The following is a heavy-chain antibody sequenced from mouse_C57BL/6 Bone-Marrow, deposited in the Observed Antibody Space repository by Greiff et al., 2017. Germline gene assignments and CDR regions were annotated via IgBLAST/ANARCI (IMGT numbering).Heavy chain of an antibody. CDR2: IYPRDGST. D-gene: IGHD1-1*01. CDR3: ARYGSSLLYWYFDV. V-gene: IGHV1-85*01. CDR1: GYTFTSYD. Sequence: VKLVESGPELVKPGASVKLSCKASGYTFTSYDINWVKQRPGQGLEWIGWIYPRDGSTKYNEKFKGNATLTVDTSSSTAYIELHSLTSEDSAVYFCARYGSSLLYWYFDVWGTGTTVTVSS. J-gene: IGHJ1*03.